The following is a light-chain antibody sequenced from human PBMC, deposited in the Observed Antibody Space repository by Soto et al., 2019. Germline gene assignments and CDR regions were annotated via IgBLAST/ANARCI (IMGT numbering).Light chain of an antibody. V-gene: IGLV2-14*03. CDR3: SSYTRTSTYV. Sequence: SAPTQPDSGSGAPGQSVAISCPAASSDIGNYNYVSWYQQRPGKVPKLIIHDVSDRPSGVSDRFSGSKSGNTASLTISGLRAEDEADYYCSSYTRTSTYVFGTGTKVTV. J-gene: IGLJ1*01. CDR1: SSDIGNYNY. CDR2: DVS.